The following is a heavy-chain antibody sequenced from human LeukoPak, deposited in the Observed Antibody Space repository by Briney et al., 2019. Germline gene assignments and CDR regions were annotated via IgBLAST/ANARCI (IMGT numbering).Heavy chain of an antibody. Sequence: QTGGSLRLSCAASGFSLSSYWMHWVRQPPGKGRVWVAPFKSDESVTNYADSAKGRFAISRDNAKNTLYLQMSSLRAEDTAVYYCAIGPVGDWGDVFETWGEGTMVTVSS. CDR3: AIGPVGDWGDVFET. V-gene: IGHV3-74*01. J-gene: IGHJ3*02. CDR1: GFSLSSYW. CDR2: FKSDESVT. D-gene: IGHD1-26*01.